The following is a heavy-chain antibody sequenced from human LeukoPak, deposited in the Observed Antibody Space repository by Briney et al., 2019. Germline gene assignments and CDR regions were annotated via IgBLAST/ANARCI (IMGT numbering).Heavy chain of an antibody. V-gene: IGHV3-23*01. Sequence: GGSLRLSCVVSGFTFSTSAMSWVRQAPGKGLEWVSGISESGGSTYYADSVKGRSTSSRDNSKNTLYLQMNNLRAEDTAAYYCAKGSFWGQGTLVTVSS. CDR1: GFTFSTSA. CDR3: AKGSF. D-gene: IGHD3-10*01. CDR2: ISESGGST. J-gene: IGHJ4*02.